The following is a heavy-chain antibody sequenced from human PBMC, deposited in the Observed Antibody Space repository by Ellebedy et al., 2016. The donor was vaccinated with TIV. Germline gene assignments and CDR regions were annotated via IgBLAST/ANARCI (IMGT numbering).Heavy chain of an antibody. CDR2: IYQDGSNQ. CDR1: ALSFRSYW. J-gene: IGHJ5*02. CDR3: ARRGSYGEYAVQINNWFDR. D-gene: IGHD5-18*01. V-gene: IGHV3-7*01. Sequence: PGGSLRLSCVASALSFRSYWMSWVRQAPGKGLEWVANIYQDGSNQYYVDSVKGRFTIARDNANKSLFLQMNSLRGEDTAVYYCARRGSYGEYAVQINNWFDRWGRGTLVTVSS.